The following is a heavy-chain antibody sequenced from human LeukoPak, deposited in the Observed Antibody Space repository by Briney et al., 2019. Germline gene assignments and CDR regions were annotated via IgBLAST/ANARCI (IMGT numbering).Heavy chain of an antibody. J-gene: IGHJ6*02. CDR2: ISYDGSNK. V-gene: IGHV3-30-3*01. CDR3: AREYCSGGSCYSDYYYYGMDV. Sequence: PGGSLRLSCAASGFPFSSYAMHWVRQAPGKGLEWVAVISYDGSNKYYADSVKGRFTISRDNSKNTLYLQMNSLRAEDTAVYYCAREYCSGGSCYSDYYYYGMDVWGQGTTVTVSS. CDR1: GFPFSSYA. D-gene: IGHD2-15*01.